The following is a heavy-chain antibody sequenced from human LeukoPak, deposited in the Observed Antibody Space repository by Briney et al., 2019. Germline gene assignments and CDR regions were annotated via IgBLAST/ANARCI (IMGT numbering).Heavy chain of an antibody. V-gene: IGHV3-74*01. D-gene: IGHD3-22*01. CDR1: GFTFSSYY. CDR3: ARISYDSSGYYDY. Sequence: GGSLRLSCAASGFTFSSYYIHWVRQAPGKGLVWVSRIDSDGNIATYADSVKGRFTISRDNAKNTLYLQMNSLRAEDTAVYYCARISYDSSGYYDYWGQGTLVTVSS. J-gene: IGHJ4*02. CDR2: IDSDGNIA.